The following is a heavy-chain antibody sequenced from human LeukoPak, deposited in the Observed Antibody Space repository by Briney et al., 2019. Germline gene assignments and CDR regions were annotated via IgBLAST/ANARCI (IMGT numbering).Heavy chain of an antibody. Sequence: ASVKVSCKASGCTFINYDIRWVRQAPGQGLEWMGWISAYNSNTNYAQKFQGRVTMTTDTSTSTAYMELRSLRSDDTAVYYCAREVTHHVYYGMDVWGQGTTVTVSS. CDR2: ISAYNSNT. D-gene: IGHD4-23*01. CDR1: GCTFINYD. CDR3: AREVTHHVYYGMDV. V-gene: IGHV1-18*01. J-gene: IGHJ6*02.